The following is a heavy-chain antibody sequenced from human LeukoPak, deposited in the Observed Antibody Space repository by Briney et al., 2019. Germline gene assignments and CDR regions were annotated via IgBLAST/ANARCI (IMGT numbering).Heavy chain of an antibody. J-gene: IGHJ5*02. CDR3: ARGRSRYGRGWFDP. CDR2: INHSGST. CDR1: GGSLSGYY. Sequence: PSETLSLTCAVYGGSLSGYYWSWIRQPPGKGLEWIGEINHSGSTNYNPSLKSRVTISVDTSKNQFSLKLSSVTAADTAVYYCARGRSRYGRGWFDPWGQGTLVTVSS. V-gene: IGHV4-34*01. D-gene: IGHD6-13*01.